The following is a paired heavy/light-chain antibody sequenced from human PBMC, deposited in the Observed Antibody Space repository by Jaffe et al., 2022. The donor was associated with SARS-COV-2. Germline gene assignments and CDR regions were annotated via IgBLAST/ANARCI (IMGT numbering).Heavy chain of an antibody. J-gene: IGHJ4*02. D-gene: IGHD2-2*01. Sequence: QVQLVESGGGVVQPGGSLRLSCGASGFTFNTFTIHWVRQAPGKGLEWVAVISSDGSNKHYADSVKGRFTISRDNSKNTLYLEMTNLGTEDTALYFCARGLSTGWYSAVQYWGQGTLVTVSS. CDR1: GFTFNTFT. V-gene: IGHV3-30*04. CDR3: ARGLSTGWYSAVQY. CDR2: ISSDGSNK.
Light chain of an antibody. J-gene: IGKJ1*01. V-gene: IGKV3-20*01. CDR3: QQYGTSPWT. Sequence: EIVLTQSPGTLSVSPGERATLSCKTSQNVYTTYLAWYQQRPGQAPRLLIYGTSSRATGIPDRFSGSGSGTDFTLTISRLEPEDFAVYFCQQYGTSPWTFGQGTKVEIK. CDR2: GTS. CDR1: QNVYTTY.